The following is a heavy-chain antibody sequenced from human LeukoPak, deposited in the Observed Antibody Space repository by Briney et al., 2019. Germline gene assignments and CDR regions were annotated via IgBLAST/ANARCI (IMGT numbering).Heavy chain of an antibody. Sequence: GGSLRLSCAASGFTFSSYWMHWVRHAPGKGLVWVSRIKGDGSHTIYADSVKGRFTISRDNDKNTLYLQMKSLRAEDTAVYYCVRDWDHFDFDSWGQGTLVTVSS. CDR1: GFTFSSYW. CDR3: VRDWDHFDFDS. CDR2: IKGDGSHT. D-gene: IGHD3-9*01. J-gene: IGHJ5*01. V-gene: IGHV3-74*01.